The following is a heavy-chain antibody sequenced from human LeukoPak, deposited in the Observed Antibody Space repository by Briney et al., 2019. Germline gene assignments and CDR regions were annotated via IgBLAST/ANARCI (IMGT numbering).Heavy chain of an antibody. D-gene: IGHD3-16*01. CDR2: IYYSGST. V-gene: IGHV4-39*07. CDR1: GLSISISSYY. Sequence: SETLSLTCTVSGLSISISSYYWGWIRQPPGKGLEWIGSIYYSGSTYYNPSLKSQFTISVDTSKNQFSLKLSSVTAADTAVYYCARDPGWGVTRGDYAFDIWGQGTMVTVSS. CDR3: ARDPGWGVTRGDYAFDI. J-gene: IGHJ3*02.